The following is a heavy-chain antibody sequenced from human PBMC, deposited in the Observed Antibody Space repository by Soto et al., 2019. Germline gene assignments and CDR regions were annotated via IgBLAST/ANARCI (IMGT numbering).Heavy chain of an antibody. CDR3: ARGLSGYDGDNWFDP. CDR2: IYYSGST. V-gene: IGHV4-59*01. J-gene: IGHJ5*02. D-gene: IGHD5-12*01. Sequence: PSETLSLTCTVSGGSISSYYWSWIRQPPGKGLEWIGYIYYSGSTNYNPSLKSRVTISVDTSKNQFSLKLSSVTAADTAVYYCARGLSGYDGDNWFDPWGQGTLVTVSS. CDR1: GGSISSYY.